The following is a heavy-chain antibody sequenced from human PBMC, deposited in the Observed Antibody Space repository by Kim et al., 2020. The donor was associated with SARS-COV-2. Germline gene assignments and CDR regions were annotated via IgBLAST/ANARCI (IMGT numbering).Heavy chain of an antibody. V-gene: IGHV1-18*01. D-gene: IGHD3-10*01. CDR3: ARDHRLYGSGSYRPGEYFQH. J-gene: IGHJ1*01. CDR1: GYTFTSYG. CDR2: ISAYNGNT. Sequence: ASVKVSCKASGYTFTSYGISWVRQAPGQGLEWMGWISAYNGNTNYAQKLQGRVTMTTDTSTSTAYMELRSLRSDDTAVYYCARDHRLYGSGSYRPGEYFQHWGQGTLVTVSS.